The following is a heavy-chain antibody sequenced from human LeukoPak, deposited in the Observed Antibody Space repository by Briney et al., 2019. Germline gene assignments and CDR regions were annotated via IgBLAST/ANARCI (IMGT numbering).Heavy chain of an antibody. CDR2: ITSGSSHI. V-gene: IGHV3-21*01. Sequence: GGSLRLSCAASGFTFSSYNMNWVRQPPGQGLEWVSSITSGSSHIYYADSVKGRFTISRDNAKNSLYLQMNSLRAEDTAVYYCARDSSSWYRRGDAFDIWGQGTMVTVSS. CDR1: GFTFSSYN. D-gene: IGHD6-13*01. CDR3: ARDSSSWYRRGDAFDI. J-gene: IGHJ3*02.